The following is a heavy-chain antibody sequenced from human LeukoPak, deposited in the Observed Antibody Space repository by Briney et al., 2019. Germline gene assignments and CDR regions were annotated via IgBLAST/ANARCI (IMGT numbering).Heavy chain of an antibody. CDR1: GFTFSSYG. CDR2: ISGSGGST. D-gene: IGHD3-10*01. CDR3: AKVSHYYPGWFDP. Sequence: SGGSLRLSCAASGFTFSSYGMSWVRQAPGKGLEWVSAISGSGGSTYYADSVKGRFTISRDNSKNTLYLQMNSLRAEDTAVYYCAKVSHYYPGWFDPWGQGTLVTVSS. V-gene: IGHV3-23*01. J-gene: IGHJ5*02.